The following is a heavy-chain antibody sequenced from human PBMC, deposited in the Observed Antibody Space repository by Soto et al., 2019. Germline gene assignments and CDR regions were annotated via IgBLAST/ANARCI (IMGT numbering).Heavy chain of an antibody. CDR2: ISYDGSNK. CDR3: ARDRGDGYNWGDFDY. J-gene: IGHJ4*02. Sequence: QVQLVESGGGVVQPGRSLRLSCAASGFTFSSYAMHWVRQAPGKGLERVAVISYDGSNKYYADSVKGRFTISRDNSKNTLYLQMNSLRAEDTAVYYCARDRGDGYNWGDFDYWGQGTLVTVSS. D-gene: IGHD5-12*01. V-gene: IGHV3-30-3*01. CDR1: GFTFSSYA.